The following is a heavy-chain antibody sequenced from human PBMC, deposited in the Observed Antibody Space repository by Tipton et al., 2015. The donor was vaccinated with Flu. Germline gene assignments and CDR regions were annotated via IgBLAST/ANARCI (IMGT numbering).Heavy chain of an antibody. CDR1: GGSFSGYY. Sequence: TLSLTCAVYGGSFSGYYWSWIRQPPGKGLELIGEINHSGSTNYNPSLKSRVTISVDTSKNQFSLKLSSVTAADTAVYYCARGGRAPLRSSWSNAFDIWGEVKMVTVSS. V-gene: IGHV4-34*01. CDR3: ARGGRAPLRSSWSNAFDI. CDR2: INHSGST. J-gene: IGHJ3*02. D-gene: IGHD6-13*01.